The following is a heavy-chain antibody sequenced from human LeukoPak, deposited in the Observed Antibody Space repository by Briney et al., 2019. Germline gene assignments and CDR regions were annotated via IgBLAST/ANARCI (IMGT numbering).Heavy chain of an antibody. J-gene: IGHJ6*04. V-gene: IGHV4-38-2*02. D-gene: IGHD2-15*01. CDR2: IYHSGST. CDR1: GYSISSGHY. CDR3: ARDLIRLYTLDV. Sequence: SETLSLTCTVSGYSISSGHYWGWIRHPPGKGLEWIGNIYHSGSTYYNPSLKSRVTISVDTSKNQFSLKLSSVTAADTAVYYCARDLIRLYTLDVWGKGTTVTVSS.